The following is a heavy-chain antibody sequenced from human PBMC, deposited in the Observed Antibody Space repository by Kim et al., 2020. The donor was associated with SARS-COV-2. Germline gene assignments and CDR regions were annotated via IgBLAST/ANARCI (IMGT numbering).Heavy chain of an antibody. D-gene: IGHD6-19*01. CDR3: ARVLTSGWSYFDY. V-gene: IGHV3-21*04. J-gene: IGHJ4*02. Sequence: YAESVQGRFTISRDNARASLYLQMNSLRAEDTAVYYCARVLTSGWSYFDYWGQGTLVTVSS.